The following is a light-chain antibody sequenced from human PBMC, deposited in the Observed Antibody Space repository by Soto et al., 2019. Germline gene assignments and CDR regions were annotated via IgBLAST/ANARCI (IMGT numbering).Light chain of an antibody. CDR3: PTFNSSPFT. CDR2: TVS. Sequence: DIQLTQSPSFLSASVGDRLTITCRASQDIRSSLAWYQQKPGKAPNLLIYTVSTLQSGVPSRFSGSRSGTEFNSTIRSLEAEDFASYYRPTFNSSPFTFGGGTKVEI. CDR1: QDIRSS. J-gene: IGKJ4*01. V-gene: IGKV1-9*01.